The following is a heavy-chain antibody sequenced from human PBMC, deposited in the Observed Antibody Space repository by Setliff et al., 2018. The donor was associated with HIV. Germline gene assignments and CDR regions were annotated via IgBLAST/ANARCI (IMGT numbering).Heavy chain of an antibody. CDR3: ATGRHYYDSSDYPANPFDV. Sequence: SVKVSCKASGGTFINSAFTWVRQAPGQGLEWMGSIIPIFNTGNYAQKFQNRVTITADESTSTAYMELSSLRTEDTAVYFCATGRHYYDSSDYPANPFDVWGQGTMVTVSS. J-gene: IGHJ3*01. CDR2: IIPIFNTG. D-gene: IGHD3-22*01. CDR1: GGTFINSA. V-gene: IGHV1-69*13.